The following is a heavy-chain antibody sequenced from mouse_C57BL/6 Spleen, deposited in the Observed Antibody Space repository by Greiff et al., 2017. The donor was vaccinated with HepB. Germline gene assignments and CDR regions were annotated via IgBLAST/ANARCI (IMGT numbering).Heavy chain of an antibody. CDR2: INPYNGDT. CDR1: GYSFTGYF. CDR3: ARDLDYGSSLFAY. J-gene: IGHJ3*01. D-gene: IGHD1-1*01. V-gene: IGHV1-20*01. Sequence: EVKLVESGPELVKPGDSVKISCKASGYSFTGYFMNWVMQSHGKSLEWIGRINPYNGDTFYNQKFKGKATLTVDKSSSTAHMELRSLTSEDSAVYYCARDLDYGSSLFAYWGQGTLVTVSA.